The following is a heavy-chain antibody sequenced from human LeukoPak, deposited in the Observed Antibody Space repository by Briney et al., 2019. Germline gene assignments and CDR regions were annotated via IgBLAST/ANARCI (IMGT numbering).Heavy chain of an antibody. J-gene: IGHJ4*02. CDR1: GFTFSSYW. V-gene: IGHV3-7*01. Sequence: GGSLRLSCAASGFTFSSYWMCWARQAPGKGLEWVANIKQDGSEKYYEDSVKGRFTISRDNAKNTLYLQMNSLRAEDTAVYYCAKEIIAAAGTFGFDYWGQGTLVTVSS. CDR3: AKEIIAAAGTFGFDY. D-gene: IGHD6-13*01. CDR2: IKQDGSEK.